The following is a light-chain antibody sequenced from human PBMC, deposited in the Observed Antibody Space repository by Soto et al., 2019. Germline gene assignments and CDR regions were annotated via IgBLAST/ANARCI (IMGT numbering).Light chain of an antibody. Sequence: QSVLTQPASVSGSPGQSITISCTGTGSDVTTYNYVSWYQQHTDRAPKLVLYEVSNRPSGVSSRFPGSTSGNTASLTVSGLQAEDEADYFCSSYIRNTSLVIFGGGTKVTVL. CDR3: SSYIRNTSLVI. J-gene: IGLJ2*01. CDR1: GSDVTTYNY. V-gene: IGLV2-14*01. CDR2: EVS.